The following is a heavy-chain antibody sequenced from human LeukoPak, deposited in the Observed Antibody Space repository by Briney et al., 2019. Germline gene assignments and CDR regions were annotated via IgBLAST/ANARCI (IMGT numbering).Heavy chain of an antibody. J-gene: IGHJ6*04. D-gene: IGHD2-2*01. V-gene: IGHV1-69*13. CDR3: VADGDIVVVPAAPYYYYGMDV. CDR1: GGTFSSYA. CDR2: IIPIFGTA. Sequence: SVKVSCKASGGTFSSYAISWVRQAPGQGLEWMGGIIPIFGTANYAQKFQGRVTITADESTSTAYMELSSLRSEDTAVYYCVADGDIVVVPAAPYYYYGMDVWGKGTTVTVSS.